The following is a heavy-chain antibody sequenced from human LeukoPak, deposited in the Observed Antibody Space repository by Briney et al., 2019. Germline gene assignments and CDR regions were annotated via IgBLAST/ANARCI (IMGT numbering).Heavy chain of an antibody. D-gene: IGHD2-15*01. J-gene: IGHJ5*02. CDR1: GGSISSYY. Sequence: SETLSLTCTVSGGSISSYYWSWIRQPPGKGLEWIGYICYSGSTNYNPSLKSRVTISVDTSKNQFSLKLSSVTAADTAVYYCARDKRYCSGGSCYENWFDPWGQGTLVTVSS. CDR2: ICYSGST. V-gene: IGHV4-59*01. CDR3: ARDKRYCSGGSCYENWFDP.